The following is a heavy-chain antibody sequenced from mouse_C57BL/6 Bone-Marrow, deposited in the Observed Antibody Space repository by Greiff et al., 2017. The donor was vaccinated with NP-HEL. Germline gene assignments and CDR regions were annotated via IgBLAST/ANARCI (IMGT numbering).Heavy chain of an antibody. Sequence: QVQLQQPGAELVKPGASVKMSCKASGYTFTSYWITWVKQRPGQGLEWIGDIYPGSGSTNYNEKFKSKATLTVDTSSSTAYMQLSSLTSEDSAVYYCAREEYDALKDFDYWGQGTTLTVSS. CDR1: GYTFTSYW. CDR3: AREEYDALKDFDY. CDR2: IYPGSGST. D-gene: IGHD2-3*01. J-gene: IGHJ2*01. V-gene: IGHV1-55*01.